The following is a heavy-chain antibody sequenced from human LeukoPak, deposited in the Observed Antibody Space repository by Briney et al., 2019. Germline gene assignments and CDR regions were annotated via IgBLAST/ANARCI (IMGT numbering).Heavy chain of an antibody. CDR3: ARGGTMVRGVIDY. CDR1: GGSISSGGYS. Sequence: PSETLSLTCAVSGGSISSGGYSWSWIRQPPGKGLEWIGYIYYSGSTYYNPSLKSRVTISVDTSKNQFSLKLSSVTAADTAVYYCARGGTMVRGVIDYWGQGTLVTVSP. D-gene: IGHD3-10*01. J-gene: IGHJ4*02. V-gene: IGHV4-30-4*07. CDR2: IYYSGST.